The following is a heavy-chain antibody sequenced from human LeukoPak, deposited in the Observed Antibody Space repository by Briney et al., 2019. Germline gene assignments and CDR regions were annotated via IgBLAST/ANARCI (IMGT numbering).Heavy chain of an antibody. CDR2: ISAYNGNT. CDR3: ARPPAYYDSSGYYFYYYYYGMDV. CDR1: GYTFTSYG. V-gene: IGHV1-18*01. D-gene: IGHD3-22*01. Sequence: GASVKVSCKASGYTFTSYGISWVRQAPGQGLEWVGWISAYNGNTNYAQKLQGRVTMTTDTSTSTAYMELRSLRSDDTAVYYCARPPAYYDSSGYYFYYYYYGMDVWGQGTTVTVSS. J-gene: IGHJ6*02.